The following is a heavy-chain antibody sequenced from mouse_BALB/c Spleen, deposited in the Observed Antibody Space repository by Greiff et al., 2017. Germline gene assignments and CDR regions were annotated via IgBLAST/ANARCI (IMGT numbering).Heavy chain of an antibody. CDR1: GYTFTSYY. J-gene: IGHJ3*01. Sequence: QVQLQQSGPELVKPGASVRISCNASGYTFTSYYIHWVKQRPGQGLEWIGWIYPGNVNTKYNEKFKGKATLTADKSSSTAYMQLSSLTSEDSAVYFCARSWELGHAWFAYWGQGTLVTVSA. CDR2: IYPGNVNT. CDR3: ARSWELGHAWFAY. V-gene: IGHV1S56*01. D-gene: IGHD4-1*01.